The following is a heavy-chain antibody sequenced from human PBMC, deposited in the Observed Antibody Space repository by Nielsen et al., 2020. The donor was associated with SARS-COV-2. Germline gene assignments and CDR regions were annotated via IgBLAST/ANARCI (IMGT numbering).Heavy chain of an antibody. CDR3: SREEYEYCSGGSCYSGGWFDP. Sequence: SDTMSLTCTVTGGSISSYYWSWLRQHTGKGLEWLGYIYYSGSTNYSPSLKSRVTISVDTSKNQFSLKLSSVTAADTAVYYCSREEYEYCSGGSCYSGGWFDPWGQGTLVTVSS. CDR1: GGSISSYY. D-gene: IGHD2-15*01. CDR2: IYYSGST. V-gene: IGHV4-59*13. J-gene: IGHJ5*02.